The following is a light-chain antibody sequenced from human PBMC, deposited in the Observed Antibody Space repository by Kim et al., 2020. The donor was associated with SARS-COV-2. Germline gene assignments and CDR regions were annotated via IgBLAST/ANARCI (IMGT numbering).Light chain of an antibody. CDR2: AAS. Sequence: AYVGDRVTIACRASQGVGTYLAWYQQKPGKAPKLLISAASSMQSGVPSRFSGSGSGTDFTLTISSLQPDDFATYYCQQANSFPWTFGQGTKVDIK. V-gene: IGKV1-12*01. J-gene: IGKJ1*01. CDR3: QQANSFPWT. CDR1: QGVGTY.